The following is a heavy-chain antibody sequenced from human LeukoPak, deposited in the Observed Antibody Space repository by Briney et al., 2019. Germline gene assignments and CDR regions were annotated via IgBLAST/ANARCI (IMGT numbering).Heavy chain of an antibody. CDR1: RYSFANYW. CDR2: IYPGDSDT. D-gene: IGHD2-2*02. Sequence: GESLKISCQVSRYSFANYWIGWVRQMPGKGLEWMGIIYPGDSDTRYSPSFQGQVTISADKSISTAYLQWSSLKASDTAMYYCARLSSDQAAAAIMDYWGQGTLVTVSS. CDR3: ARLSSDQAAAAIMDY. V-gene: IGHV5-51*01. J-gene: IGHJ4*02.